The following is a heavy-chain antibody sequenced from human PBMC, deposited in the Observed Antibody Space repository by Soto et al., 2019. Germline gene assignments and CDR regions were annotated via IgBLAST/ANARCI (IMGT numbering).Heavy chain of an antibody. CDR1: GDSIRGDF. CDR3: ARVCPGAHPYYHFDY. J-gene: IGHJ4*02. Sequence: PSETLSLTCTVPGDSIRGDFWSWIRQPPGKALEWIGYMYYSGSTNYNPSLKSRGTISVDTSKNQFSLRLRSVTAADTAVYYCARVCPGAHPYYHFDYWGQGTLVTVSS. V-gene: IGHV4-59*01. CDR2: MYYSGST. D-gene: IGHD3-10*01.